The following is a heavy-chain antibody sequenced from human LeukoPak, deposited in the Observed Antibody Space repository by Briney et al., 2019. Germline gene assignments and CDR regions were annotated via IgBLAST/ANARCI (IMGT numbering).Heavy chain of an antibody. J-gene: IGHJ6*02. Sequence: SQTLSLTCAISGDIVSSNSGAWNWIRQSPSRGLEWLGRTYYRSKWHNEYAVSPRSRITINPDTSKNQFSLQLNSVSPEDTAVYYCASGTAANGMDVWGQGTTVTVSS. CDR2: TYYRSKWHN. D-gene: IGHD1-1*01. CDR3: ASGTAANGMDV. CDR1: GDIVSSNSGA. V-gene: IGHV6-1*01.